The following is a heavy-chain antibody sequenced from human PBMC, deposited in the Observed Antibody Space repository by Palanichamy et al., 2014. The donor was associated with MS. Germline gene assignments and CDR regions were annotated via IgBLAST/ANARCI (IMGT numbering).Heavy chain of an antibody. V-gene: IGHV3-21*01. CDR3: ARVYGDYEVNEPFDY. Sequence: EVHLLESGGRLVXPGGSLRLSCAASGFTFSSYSMNWGRQAPGKGLEWVSSISSSSTYIYYADSVKGRFTISRDNAENSLYLQMNSLRAEDTAVYYCARVYGDYEVNEPFDYWGQGTLVTVSS. J-gene: IGHJ4*02. D-gene: IGHD4-17*01. CDR2: ISSSSTYI. CDR1: GFTFSSYS.